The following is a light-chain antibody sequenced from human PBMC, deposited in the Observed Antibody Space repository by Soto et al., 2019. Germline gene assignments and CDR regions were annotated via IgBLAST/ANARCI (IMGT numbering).Light chain of an antibody. CDR1: QGIRNW. Sequence: DIQMTQSPSSVSASVGDTVIITCRASQGIRNWLAWYQQKPGRAPNLLIYTASSLQTGVPSRFSGSGSGTDFTLTISSLQPEDSAIYYCQQTNSCPWTFGQGTKVEIK. J-gene: IGKJ1*01. CDR3: QQTNSCPWT. V-gene: IGKV1-12*01. CDR2: TAS.